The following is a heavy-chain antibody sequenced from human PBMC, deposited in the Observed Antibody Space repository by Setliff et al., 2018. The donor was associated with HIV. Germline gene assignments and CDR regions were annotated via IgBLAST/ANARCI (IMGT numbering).Heavy chain of an antibody. CDR3: ASLFDYDSSGYHYYGMDV. V-gene: IGHV1-46*01. CDR1: GYTFTSYY. Sequence: ASVKVSCKASGYTFTSYYMHWVRQAPGQGLEWMGIINPSGGSTSYPQKFQGRVTMTRDTSTSTAYMELSSLRSEDTAVYYCASLFDYDSSGYHYYGMDVWGQGTTVTVSS. CDR2: INPSGGST. D-gene: IGHD3-22*01. J-gene: IGHJ6*02.